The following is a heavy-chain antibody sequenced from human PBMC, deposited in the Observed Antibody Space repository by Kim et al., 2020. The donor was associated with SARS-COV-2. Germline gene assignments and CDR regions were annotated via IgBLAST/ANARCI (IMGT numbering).Heavy chain of an antibody. Sequence: GSLRLSCTASGFTFGDYAMSWVRQAPGKGLEWVGFIRSKAYGGTTEYAASVKGRFTISRDDSKSIAYLQMNSLKTEDTAVYYCTKYGDEFDYWGQGTLV. CDR1: GFTFGDYA. CDR3: TKYGDEFDY. V-gene: IGHV3-49*04. D-gene: IGHD4-17*01. CDR2: IRSKAYGGTT. J-gene: IGHJ4*02.